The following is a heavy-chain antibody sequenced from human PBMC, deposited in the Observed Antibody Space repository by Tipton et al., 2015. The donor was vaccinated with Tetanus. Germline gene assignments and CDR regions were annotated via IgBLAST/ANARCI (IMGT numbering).Heavy chain of an antibody. V-gene: IGHV4-59*01. CDR2: IYYSGST. J-gene: IGHJ4*02. D-gene: IGHD1-14*01. CDR1: GGSISSYY. CDR3: ARVGNRRVGFDY. Sequence: TLSLTCTVSGGSISSYYWSWIRQPPGKGLEWIGYIYYSGSTNYNPSLKSRVTISVDTSKDQFSLKLSSVTAADTAVYYCARVGNRRVGFDYWGQGTLVTVSS.